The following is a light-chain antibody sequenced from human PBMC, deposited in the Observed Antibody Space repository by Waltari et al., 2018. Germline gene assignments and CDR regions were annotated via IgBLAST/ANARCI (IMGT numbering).Light chain of an antibody. J-gene: IGKJ1*01. CDR2: AAS. CDR1: QSIGNNY. CDR3: HQYDRSPWT. Sequence: ENVLTQSPGTLSLSPGERANLSCRASQSIGNNYLAWYQQKPGQAPRLLIYAASIRATGIPDRFSGSGSGTDFTLTISRLEPEDFAVFYCHQYDRSPWTFGQGTKVEF. V-gene: IGKV3-20*01.